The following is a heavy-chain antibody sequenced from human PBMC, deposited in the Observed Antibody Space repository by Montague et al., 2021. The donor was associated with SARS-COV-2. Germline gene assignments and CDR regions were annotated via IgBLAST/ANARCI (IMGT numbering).Heavy chain of an antibody. D-gene: IGHD2-15*01. CDR2: IDWDDDK. V-gene: IGHV2-70*11. CDR3: ARIGGGGSCCSYAFDN. J-gene: IGHJ3*02. CDR1: GFSLSTSGMC. Sequence: PALVKPTQTLTLTCTFSGFSLSTSGMCVSWIRQPPGKALEWLARIDWDDDKYYSTSLKTRLTISKDTSKNQVVLTMTKMDPVDTATYYCARIGGGGSCCSYAFDNWGQGTMVTVSS.